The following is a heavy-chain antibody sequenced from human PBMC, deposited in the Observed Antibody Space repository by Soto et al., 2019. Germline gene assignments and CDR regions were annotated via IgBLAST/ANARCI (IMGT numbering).Heavy chain of an antibody. V-gene: IGHV4-39*01. J-gene: IGHJ5*01. CDR3: ARHWGFAVAGSRFDS. CDR1: GGSINSDSYY. Sequence: QVQLQESTPGLVRPSETLSLTCTVSGGSINSDSYYWAWIRQPPGKGLEWIGSILSSGNTRYSPSLKSRVSISLDTSQNQFSLKLASVSAADTALYYCARHWGFAVAGSRFDSLGLGTLVSVSS. CDR2: ILSSGNT. D-gene: IGHD6-13*01.